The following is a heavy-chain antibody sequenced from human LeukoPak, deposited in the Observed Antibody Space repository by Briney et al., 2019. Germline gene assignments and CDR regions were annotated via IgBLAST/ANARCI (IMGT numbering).Heavy chain of an antibody. D-gene: IGHD5-12*01. V-gene: IGHV1-2*02. CDR1: GYTFTGYY. Sequence: TSVKVSCKASGYTFTGYYMHWVRQAPGQGLEWMGCINPNSGGTNYAQKFQGRVTMTRDTSISTPYMELSRLTSDDTAVYYCARGRDIVATMDAFDIWGQGTMVTVSS. J-gene: IGHJ3*02. CDR2: INPNSGGT. CDR3: ARGRDIVATMDAFDI.